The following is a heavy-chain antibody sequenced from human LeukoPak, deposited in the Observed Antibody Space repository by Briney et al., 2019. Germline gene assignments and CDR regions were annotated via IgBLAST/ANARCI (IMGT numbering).Heavy chain of an antibody. V-gene: IGHV4-30-4*08. D-gene: IGHD3-9*01. Sequence: SQTLSLTCTVSGGSISSGDYYWSWIRQPPGKGLEWIGYIYYSGSTYYNPSLKSRVTISVDTSKNQFSLKLSSVTAADTAVYYCARSRKVDSYYDILTGYYPYFDYWGQGTLVTVSS. CDR1: GGSISSGDYY. J-gene: IGHJ4*02. CDR3: ARSRKVDSYYDILTGYYPYFDY. CDR2: IYYSGST.